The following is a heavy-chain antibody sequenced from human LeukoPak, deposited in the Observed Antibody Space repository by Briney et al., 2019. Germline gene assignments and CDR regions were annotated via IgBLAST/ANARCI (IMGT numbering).Heavy chain of an antibody. D-gene: IGHD3-3*01. CDR1: GFTFSSYS. CDR3: ARDNSHRFLEWLGDYYYYYMDV. V-gene: IGHV3-48*04. Sequence: GGSLRLSCAASGFTFSSYSMNWVRQAPGKGLEWVSYISSSSSTIYYADSVKGRFTISRDNAKNSLYQQMNSLRAEDTAVYYCARDNSHRFLEWLGDYYYYYMDVWGKGTTVTVSS. J-gene: IGHJ6*03. CDR2: ISSSSSTI.